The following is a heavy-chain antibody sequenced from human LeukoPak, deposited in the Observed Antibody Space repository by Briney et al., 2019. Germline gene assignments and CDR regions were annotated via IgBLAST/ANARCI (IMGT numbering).Heavy chain of an antibody. Sequence: PGGSLRLSCAAPGFTFSSYAMHWVRQAPGKGLEWVAVISYDGSNKYYADSVKGRFTISRDNSKNTLYLQMNSLRAEDTAVYYCAREYSSSSNSLDYWGQGTLVTVSS. J-gene: IGHJ4*02. CDR3: AREYSSSSNSLDY. CDR1: GFTFSSYA. CDR2: ISYDGSNK. V-gene: IGHV3-30*01. D-gene: IGHD6-6*01.